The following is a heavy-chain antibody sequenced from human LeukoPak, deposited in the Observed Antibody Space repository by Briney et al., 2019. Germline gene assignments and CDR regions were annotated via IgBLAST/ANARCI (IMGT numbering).Heavy chain of an antibody. V-gene: IGHV4-39*01. Sequence: PSETLSLTCTVSGGSISSSSYYWGWIRQPPGKGLGWIGSIYYSGSTYYNPSLKSRVTISVDTSKNQFSLKLSSVTAADTAVYYCARRGDTAMVFDYWGQGTLVTVSS. CDR1: GGSISSSSYY. D-gene: IGHD5-18*01. CDR2: IYYSGST. CDR3: ARRGDTAMVFDY. J-gene: IGHJ4*02.